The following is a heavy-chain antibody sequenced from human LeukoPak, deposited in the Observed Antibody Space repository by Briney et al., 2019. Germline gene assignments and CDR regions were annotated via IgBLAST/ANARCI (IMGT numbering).Heavy chain of an antibody. V-gene: IGHV3-30*01. CDR3: ARDSTYFYDGGSSGPHYFDY. J-gene: IGHJ4*02. D-gene: IGHD3-16*01. CDR1: GFTFSMYW. Sequence: GGSLRLSCEASGFTFSMYWMTWVRQAPGKGPEWLAVISYDGGITHYADSVKDRFTISRDNSKNTLFLQLNSLRGDDTAVYYCARDSTYFYDGGSSGPHYFDYWGQGTLVTVSS. CDR2: ISYDGGIT.